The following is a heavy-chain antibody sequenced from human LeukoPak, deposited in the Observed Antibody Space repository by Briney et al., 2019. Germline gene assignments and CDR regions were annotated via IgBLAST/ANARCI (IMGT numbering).Heavy chain of an antibody. V-gene: IGHV3-23*01. CDR1: GFAFSNYA. J-gene: IGHJ4*02. D-gene: IGHD3-10*01. CDR3: AKAVRSMVTGGGYFDS. CDR2: LSGGGDSR. Sequence: GGSLRLSCAASGFAFSNYAMSWVRQAPGKGLEWVSSLSGGGDSRYYADSVMGRFTISRDNSKNTLDLQMNSLRAEDTAVYYCAKAVRSMVTGGGYFDSWGQGTLVTVSS.